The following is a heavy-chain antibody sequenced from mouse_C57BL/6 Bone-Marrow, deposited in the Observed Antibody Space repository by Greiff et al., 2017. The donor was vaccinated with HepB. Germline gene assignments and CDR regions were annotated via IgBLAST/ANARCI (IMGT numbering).Heavy chain of an antibody. V-gene: IGHV5-17*01. CDR3: ARPPYGSSYNWYFDV. Sequence: VMLVESGGGLVKPGGSLKLSCAASGFTFSDYGMHWVRQAPEKGLEWVAYISSGSSTIYYADTVKGRFTISRDNAKNTLFLQMTSLRSEDTAMYYCARPPYGSSYNWYFDVWGTGTTVTVAS. CDR1: GFTFSDYG. CDR2: ISSGSSTI. D-gene: IGHD1-1*01. J-gene: IGHJ1*03.